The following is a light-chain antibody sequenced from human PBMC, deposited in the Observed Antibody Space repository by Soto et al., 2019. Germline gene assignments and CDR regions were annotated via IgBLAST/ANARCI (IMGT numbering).Light chain of an antibody. Sequence: DIQMTQSPSSLSASVGDRVTITCLASQSISSYLNWYQQKPGKAPKLLIYAASSLQSGVPSRFSGSGSGTDFTLTISSLQPEDFATYYCQQANSFPLTFGQGTRLEIK. CDR3: QQANSFPLT. V-gene: IGKV1-39*01. CDR2: AAS. J-gene: IGKJ5*01. CDR1: QSISSY.